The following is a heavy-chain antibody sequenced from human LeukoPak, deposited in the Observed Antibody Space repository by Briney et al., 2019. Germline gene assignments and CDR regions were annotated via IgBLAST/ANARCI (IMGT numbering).Heavy chain of an antibody. V-gene: IGHV4-4*07. J-gene: IGHJ6*03. CDR3: ARGFVNDYSRDYYYMDV. CDR2: IYTSGST. CDR1: GGSISSYY. Sequence: SETLSLTCTVSGGSISSYYWSWIRQPAGKGLEWIGRIYTSGSTNYNPSLKSRVTMSVDTSKNQFSLKLSSVTAADTAVYYCARGFVNDYSRDYYYMDVWGKGTTVTVSS. D-gene: IGHD4-11*01.